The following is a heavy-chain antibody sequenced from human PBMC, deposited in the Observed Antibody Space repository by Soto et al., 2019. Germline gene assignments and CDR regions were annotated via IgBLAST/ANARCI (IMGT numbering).Heavy chain of an antibody. D-gene: IGHD2-2*01. CDR2: ISSNGGST. CDR1: GFTFSSYA. V-gene: IGHV3-64*01. J-gene: IGHJ6*03. Sequence: GGSLRLSCAASGFTFSSYAMHWVRQAPGKGLEYVSAISSNGGSTYYANSVKGRFTISRDNSKNTLYLQMGSLRAEDMAVYYCARDPDPGVPAAAFYYYYYMDVWGKGTTVTVSS. CDR3: ARDPDPGVPAAAFYYYYYMDV.